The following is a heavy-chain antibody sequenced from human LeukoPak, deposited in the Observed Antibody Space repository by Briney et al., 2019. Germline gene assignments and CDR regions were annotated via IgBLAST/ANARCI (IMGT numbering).Heavy chain of an antibody. D-gene: IGHD6-19*01. CDR3: AREMIPEPLYSSGWYGPFDY. CDR1: GFTFSSYW. J-gene: IGHJ4*02. CDR2: IKQDGSEK. Sequence: GGSLRLSCAASGFTFSSYWMSWVRQAPGKGLEWVANIKQDGSEKYYVDSVKGRFTISRDNAKNSLYLQMNSLRAEDTAVYYCAREMIPEPLYSSGWYGPFDYWGQGTLVTVSS. V-gene: IGHV3-7*01.